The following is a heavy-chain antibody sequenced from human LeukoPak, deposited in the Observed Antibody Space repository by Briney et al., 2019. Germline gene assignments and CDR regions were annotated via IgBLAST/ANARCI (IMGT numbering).Heavy chain of an antibody. V-gene: IGHV3-21*01. CDR1: GFTFSGYS. J-gene: IGHJ4*02. CDR3: ARGGIYSQGFDY. CDR2: ISTTSDYI. Sequence: PGGSLRLSCAASGFTFSGYSMNWVRQAPGKGLEWVSSISTTSDYIHYADSLKGQVAISRDNAKNSLYPQMNSLRAEDTAIYYCARGGIYSQGFDYWGQGSLVTVSS. D-gene: IGHD6-13*01.